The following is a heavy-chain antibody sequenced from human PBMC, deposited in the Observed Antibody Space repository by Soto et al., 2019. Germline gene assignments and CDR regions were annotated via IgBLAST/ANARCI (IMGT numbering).Heavy chain of an antibody. CDR3: ARTYGAYGSVDP. V-gene: IGHV4-28*01. D-gene: IGHD4-17*01. CDR2: ISHSGTT. Sequence: QVQLQESGPGLVKPSDTLSLTCAVSGYSISSGNWWGWIRQPPGKGLEWIGYISHSGTTYYNPSLTSRVSMSVDTSKNQFSLKLSSVTAVDTAVYYCARTYGAYGSVDPWGQGTLVTVSS. J-gene: IGHJ5*02. CDR1: GYSISSGNW.